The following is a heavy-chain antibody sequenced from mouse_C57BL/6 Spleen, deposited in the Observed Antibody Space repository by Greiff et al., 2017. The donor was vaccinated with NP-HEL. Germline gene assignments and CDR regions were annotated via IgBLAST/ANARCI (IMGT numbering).Heavy chain of an antibody. CDR1: GFTFSSYG. CDR2: ISSGGSYT. V-gene: IGHV5-6*02. CDR3: AREGGAY. J-gene: IGHJ3*01. Sequence: DVKLVESGGDLVKPGGSLKLSCAASGFTFSSYGMPWVRQTPDKRLEWVATISSGGSYTYYPDSVKGRFTISRDNAKNTLYLQMSSLKSEDTAMYYCAREGGAYWGQGTLVTVSA.